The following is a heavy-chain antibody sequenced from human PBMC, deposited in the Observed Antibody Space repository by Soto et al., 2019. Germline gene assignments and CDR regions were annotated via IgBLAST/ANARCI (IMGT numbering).Heavy chain of an antibody. V-gene: IGHV1-69*13. J-gene: IGHJ4*02. CDR3: ARVRVAARAAFDY. D-gene: IGHD6-6*01. CDR2: IIPIFGTA. CDR1: GGTFSSYA. Sequence: ASVKVSCKASGGTFSSYAISWVRQAPGQGLEWMGGIIPIFGTANYAQKFQGRVTITADESTSTAYMELSSQRSEDTAVYYCARVRVAARAAFDYWGQGTLVTVSS.